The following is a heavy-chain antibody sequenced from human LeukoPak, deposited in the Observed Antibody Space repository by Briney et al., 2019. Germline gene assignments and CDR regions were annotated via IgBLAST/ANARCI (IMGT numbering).Heavy chain of an antibody. V-gene: IGHV3-9*01. D-gene: IGHD3-16*01. Sequence: GGSLRLSCAVSGFTFSNYWMSWVRQAPGKGLEWVSGISWNSGSIGYADSVKGRFTISRDNAKNSLYLQMNSLRAEDTALYYCAKDMGGAIDAFDIWGQGTMVTVSS. J-gene: IGHJ3*02. CDR2: ISWNSGSI. CDR1: GFTFSNYW. CDR3: AKDMGGAIDAFDI.